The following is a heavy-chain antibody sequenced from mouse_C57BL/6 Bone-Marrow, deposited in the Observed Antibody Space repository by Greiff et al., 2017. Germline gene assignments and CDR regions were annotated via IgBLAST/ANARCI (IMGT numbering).Heavy chain of an antibody. CDR3: ARRGVLLRYYYAMDY. D-gene: IGHD1-1*01. J-gene: IGHJ4*01. CDR1: GYSITSGYY. Sequence: ESGPGLVKPSQSLSLTCSVTGYSITSGYYWNWIRQFPGNKLEWMGYISYDGSNNYNPSLKNRISITRDTSKNQFFLKLNSVTTEDTATYYCARRGVLLRYYYAMDYWGQGTSVTVSS. CDR2: ISYDGSN. V-gene: IGHV3-6*01.